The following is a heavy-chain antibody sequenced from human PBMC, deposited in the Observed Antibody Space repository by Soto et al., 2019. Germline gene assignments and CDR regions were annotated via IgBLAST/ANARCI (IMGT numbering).Heavy chain of an antibody. D-gene: IGHD3-9*01. J-gene: IGHJ2*01. CDR3: ARESHDILTGPPWVWYFDL. CDR1: GGSFSGYY. Sequence: QVQLQQWGAGPLRPLETLSLTCGVSGGSFSGYYWARIRQSPGKGLEWIGEINDRGSINYNPSLKSRVSISVDTSKNRYSLNLRSVTAADTAVYYCARESHDILTGPPWVWYFDLWGRGTLVTVSS. V-gene: IGHV4-34*01. CDR2: INDRGSI.